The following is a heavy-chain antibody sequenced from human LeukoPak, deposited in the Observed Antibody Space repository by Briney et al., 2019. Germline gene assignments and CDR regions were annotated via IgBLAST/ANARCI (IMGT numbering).Heavy chain of an antibody. J-gene: IGHJ6*02. CDR3: ARHLNSGSSWYGYGMDV. CDR2: IYYSGST. CDR1: GDSISSTNYY. V-gene: IGHV4-61*05. D-gene: IGHD6-13*01. Sequence: PSETLSLTCTVSGDSISSTNYYWGWIRQPPGKGLEWIGYIYYSGSTNYNPSLKSRVTISVDTSKNQFSLKLSSVTAADTAVYYCARHLNSGSSWYGYGMDVWGQGTTVTVSS.